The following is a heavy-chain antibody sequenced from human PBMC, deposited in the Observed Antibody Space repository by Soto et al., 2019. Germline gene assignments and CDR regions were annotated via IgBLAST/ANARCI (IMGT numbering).Heavy chain of an antibody. Sequence: PGESLKISCKGSGYSFTSYWISWVRQMPGKGLEWMGRIDPSDSYTNYSPSFQGHVTISADKSISTAYLQWSSLKASDTAMYYCARSIAVAAGAPVGRFDPWGQGTLVTVSS. CDR1: GYSFTSYW. CDR3: ARSIAVAAGAPVGRFDP. J-gene: IGHJ5*02. V-gene: IGHV5-10-1*01. CDR2: IDPSDSYT. D-gene: IGHD6-19*01.